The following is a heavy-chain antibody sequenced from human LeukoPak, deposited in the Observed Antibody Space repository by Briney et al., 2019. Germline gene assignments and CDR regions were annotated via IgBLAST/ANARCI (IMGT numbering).Heavy chain of an antibody. J-gene: IGHJ4*02. CDR2: IIPILGIA. CDR1: GGTFSSYA. D-gene: IGHD3-9*01. V-gene: IGHV1-69*04. CDR3: ARASPGNFDWLPFLASKFLTFDY. Sequence: SVKVSCKASGGTFSSYAISWVRQAPGQGLEWMGRIIPILGIANYAQTFQGRVTITADKSTSTAYMELSSLRSEDTAVYYCARASPGNFDWLPFLASKFLTFDYWGQGTLVTVSS.